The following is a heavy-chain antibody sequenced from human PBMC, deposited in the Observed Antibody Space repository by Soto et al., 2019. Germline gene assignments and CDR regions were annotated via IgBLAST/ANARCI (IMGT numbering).Heavy chain of an antibody. CDR1: GVTFSSYA. CDR3: PTTVTTPGDFDY. CDR2: VIPIFGTA. D-gene: IGHD4-17*01. V-gene: IGHV1-69*13. Sequence: SVKVSCKASGVTFSSYAISWVRQAPGQGLEWMGGVIPIFGTANYAQKFQGRVTITADESTSTAYMELSSLRSEDTAVYYCPTTVTTPGDFDYWGQGTLVTVSS. J-gene: IGHJ4*02.